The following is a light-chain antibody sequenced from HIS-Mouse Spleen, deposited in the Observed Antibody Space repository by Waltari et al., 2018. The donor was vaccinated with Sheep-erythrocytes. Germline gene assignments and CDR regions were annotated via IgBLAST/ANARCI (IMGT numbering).Light chain of an antibody. V-gene: IGKV1-6*01. CDR1: QGIRND. Sequence: AIQMTQSPSSLSASARDRVTITFRASQGIRNDLGWYQQKPGKAPKLLIYAASSLQSGVPSRFSGSGSGTDFTLTISSLQPEDFATYYCLQDYNYPYTFGQGTKLEIK. J-gene: IGKJ2*01. CDR3: LQDYNYPYT. CDR2: AAS.